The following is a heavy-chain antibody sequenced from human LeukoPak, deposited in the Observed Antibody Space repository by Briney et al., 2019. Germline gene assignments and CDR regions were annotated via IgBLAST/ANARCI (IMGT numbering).Heavy chain of an antibody. J-gene: IGHJ4*02. CDR3: AKTYDSGSYDFDY. D-gene: IGHD5-12*01. V-gene: IGHV3-23*01. CDR1: GFTFSSYA. CDR2: ISGMSLSI. Sequence: PGGSLRLSCAASGFTFSSYAMSWVRQAPGRGLEWVSFISGMSLSIHYADSVKGRFTISRDYSKNTLYLQMNSLRAEDTAVYYCAKTYDSGSYDFDYWGQGTLVTVSS.